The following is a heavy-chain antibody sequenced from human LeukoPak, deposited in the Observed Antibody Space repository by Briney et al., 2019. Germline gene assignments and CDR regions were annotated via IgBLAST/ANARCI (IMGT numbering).Heavy chain of an antibody. V-gene: IGHV3-30*04. CDR2: ISYDGSNK. CDR3: ARSGIAVARYYFDY. J-gene: IGHJ4*02. Sequence: GGSLRLSCAASGFTFSSYAMHWVRQAPGKGLEWVAVISYDGSNKYYADSVKGRFTISRDNSKNTLYLQMNSLRAEDTAVYYCARSGIAVARYYFDYWGQGTLVTVSS. CDR1: GFTFSSYA. D-gene: IGHD6-19*01.